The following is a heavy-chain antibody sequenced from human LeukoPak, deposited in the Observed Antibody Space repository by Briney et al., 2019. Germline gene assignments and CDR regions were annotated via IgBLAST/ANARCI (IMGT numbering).Heavy chain of an antibody. J-gene: IGHJ5*02. D-gene: IGHD6-13*01. CDR1: GFTFSSYS. CDR2: ISSSSSYI. V-gene: IGHV3-21*01. CDR3: ARDSGSSWYNWFDP. Sequence: GGSLRLSCAASGFTFSSYSMNWVRQAPGKGLEWVSSISSSSSYIYYADSVKGRFTISRDNAKNSLYLQMNSLRAGDTAVYYCARDSGSSWYNWFDPWGQGTLVTVSS.